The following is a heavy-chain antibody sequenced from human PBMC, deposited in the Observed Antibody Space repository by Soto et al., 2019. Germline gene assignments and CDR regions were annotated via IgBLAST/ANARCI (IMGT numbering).Heavy chain of an antibody. Sequence: EVQLVESGGGLVQPGGSLRLSCAASGFTFSSYNMHWVRQAPGKGLEWVSHISSSSGTIYYADSVKGRFAISRDNAKNSLFLQMNSLRDEDTAVYYCARDFDPRLEPFYYYGLDVWGRGTTVTVSS. CDR2: ISSSSGTI. CDR3: ARDFDPRLEPFYYYGLDV. CDR1: GFTFSSYN. J-gene: IGHJ6*02. V-gene: IGHV3-48*02.